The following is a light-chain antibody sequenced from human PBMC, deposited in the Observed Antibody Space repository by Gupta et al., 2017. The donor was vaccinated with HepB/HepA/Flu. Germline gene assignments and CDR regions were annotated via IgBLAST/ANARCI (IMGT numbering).Light chain of an antibody. CDR2: RNN. CDR1: SSNIGSNY. V-gene: IGLV1-47*01. CDR3: AAWDDSLSGPV. Sequence: QSVLTQPPSASATPGQRVTISCSGSSSNIGSNYVYWYQQLPGTAPKLLIYRNNQRPSGVPDRFSGSKSGTSASLAFSGLRSEDEADYYCAAWDDSLSGPVFGGGTELTVL. J-gene: IGLJ2*01.